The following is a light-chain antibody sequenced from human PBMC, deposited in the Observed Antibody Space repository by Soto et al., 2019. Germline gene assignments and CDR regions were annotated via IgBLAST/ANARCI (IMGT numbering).Light chain of an antibody. CDR3: QQYNSYSWT. V-gene: IGKV1-5*03. Sequence: DTQMTQSPSTLSASVGDSVTITCRASQSISNWLAWYQQKPGKAPKLLIYKVSNLESGVPSRFSGSGFGTDFTLTISSLQPEDFATYYCQQYNSYSWTFGQGTKVEIE. J-gene: IGKJ1*01. CDR1: QSISNW. CDR2: KVS.